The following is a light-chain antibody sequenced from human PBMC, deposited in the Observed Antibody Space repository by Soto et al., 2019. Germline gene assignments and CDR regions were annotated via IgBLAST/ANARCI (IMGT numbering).Light chain of an antibody. CDR2: AAS. CDR3: QRLNSYPIT. CDR1: QGVSTY. V-gene: IGKV1-9*01. J-gene: IGKJ5*01. Sequence: IQLTQSPSYLSASVGDRVTITCRASQGVSTYLAWYQQKQGKAHNXLIYAASTLQSGVPSRFSGSESGADVTLTISSLQPEDGATYYGQRLNSYPITFGQGTRLEIK.